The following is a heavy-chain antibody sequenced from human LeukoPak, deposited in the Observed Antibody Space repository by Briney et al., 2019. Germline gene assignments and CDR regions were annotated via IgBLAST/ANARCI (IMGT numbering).Heavy chain of an antibody. J-gene: IGHJ4*02. Sequence: GGSLRLSCAASGFTFSNAWMTWVRQAPGKGLKWVGRIKSKSDGGTTDYAAPVKGRFTISRDDSKNMLYLQMNSLKTEDTAVYYCIMGGFHFDYWGQGTLVTVSS. CDR1: GFTFSNAW. CDR2: IKSKSDGGTT. D-gene: IGHD2-15*01. V-gene: IGHV3-15*01. CDR3: IMGGFHFDY.